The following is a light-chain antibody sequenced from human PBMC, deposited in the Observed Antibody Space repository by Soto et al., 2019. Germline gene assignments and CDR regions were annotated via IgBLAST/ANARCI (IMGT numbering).Light chain of an antibody. Sequence: DIVMTQSPDSLAVSLGERATTNCKSSQSVLYSSNNKNYLAWYQQRPGHPPHLLIYWESTRESGVPDRFSGSRSGPDFTLTVSSMQAEDVAIYYCQQYFSFPWTFGQGTKVEIK. CDR3: QQYFSFPWT. J-gene: IGKJ1*01. V-gene: IGKV4-1*01. CDR2: WES. CDR1: QSVLYSSNNKNY.